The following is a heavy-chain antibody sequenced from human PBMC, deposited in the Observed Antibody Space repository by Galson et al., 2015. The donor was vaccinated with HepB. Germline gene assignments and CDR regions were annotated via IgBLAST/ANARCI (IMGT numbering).Heavy chain of an antibody. D-gene: IGHD6-19*01. V-gene: IGHV3-30-3*01. J-gene: IGHJ4*02. CDR1: GFTFSSYA. CDR2: ISYDGSNK. CDR3: ARDRGGIAVAGRGADY. Sequence: SLRLSCAASGFTFSSYAMHWVRQAPGKGLEWVAVISYDGSNKYYADSVKGRFTISRDNSKNTLYLQMNSLRAEDTAVYYCARDRGGIAVAGRGADYWGQGTLVTVSS.